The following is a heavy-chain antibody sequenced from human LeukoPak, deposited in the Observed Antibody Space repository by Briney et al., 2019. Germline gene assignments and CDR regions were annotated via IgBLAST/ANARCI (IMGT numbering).Heavy chain of an antibody. J-gene: IGHJ4*02. Sequence: PSETLSLTCSVSGGSISSSGYYWGWIRQPPGKGLEWIGNIYYSGSAYYNPSLKSRATISVDTSKNQFSLKLSSVTAADTAVYYCARDDRYISGSDYWGQGTLVTVSS. V-gene: IGHV4-39*07. CDR1: GGSISSSGYY. CDR2: IYYSGSA. CDR3: ARDDRYISGSDY. D-gene: IGHD6-19*01.